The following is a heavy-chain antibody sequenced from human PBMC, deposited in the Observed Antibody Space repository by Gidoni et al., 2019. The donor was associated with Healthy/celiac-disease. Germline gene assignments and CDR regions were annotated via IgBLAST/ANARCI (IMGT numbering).Heavy chain of an antibody. CDR2: IIPIFGTA. J-gene: IGHJ4*02. CDR3: ARNNWNKRGSYYFDY. D-gene: IGHD1-20*01. V-gene: IGHV1-69*01. CDR1: GGTFSRYA. Sequence: QVQLVQSGAEVKQPGSSVQVSCTASGGTFSRYAISWVGQAPGQGLEWMGGIIPIFGTANYAQKCQGRVTITADESTSTAYMELSSLRAEDTAVYYCARNNWNKRGSYYFDYWGQGTLVTVSS.